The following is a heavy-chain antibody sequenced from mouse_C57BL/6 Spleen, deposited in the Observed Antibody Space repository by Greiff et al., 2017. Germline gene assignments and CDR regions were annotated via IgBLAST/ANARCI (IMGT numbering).Heavy chain of an antibody. CDR2: IDPENGDT. CDR3: TTAWEWFAY. V-gene: IGHV14-4*01. J-gene: IGHJ3*01. CDR1: GFHIKDDY. Sequence: EVQLQQSGAELVRPGASVKLSCTASGFHIKDDYMHWVKQRPEQGLEWIGWIDPENGDTEYASKFQGKATITADTSSNTAYLQLSSLTSEDTAVYYCTTAWEWFAYWGQGTLVTVSA. D-gene: IGHD4-1*01.